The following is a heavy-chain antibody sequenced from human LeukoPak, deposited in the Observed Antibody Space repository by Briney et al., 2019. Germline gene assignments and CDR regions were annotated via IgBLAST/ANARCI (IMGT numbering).Heavy chain of an antibody. D-gene: IGHD3-3*01. J-gene: IGHJ6*03. CDR2: ISYDGSNK. CDR1: GFTFSTYW. V-gene: IGHV3-30*03. CDR3: ARCPSTISYYMDV. Sequence: GGSLRLSCAASGFTFSTYWMSWVRQAPGKGLEWVAVISYDGSNKYYADSVKGRFTISRDNSKNTLYLQMNSLRAEDTAVYYCARCPSTISYYMDVWGKGTTVTVSS.